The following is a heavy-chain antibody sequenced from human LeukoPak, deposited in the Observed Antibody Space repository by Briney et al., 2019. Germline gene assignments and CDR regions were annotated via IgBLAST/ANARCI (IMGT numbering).Heavy chain of an antibody. CDR2: IIPIFGTA. J-gene: IGHJ6*02. CDR3: ARELGICSSTSCYPREYYGMDV. Sequence: GASVKVSCKASGGTSSSYAISWVQQAPGQGLEWMGGIIPIFGTANYAQKFQGRVTITADESTSTAYMELSSLRSEDTAVYYCARELGICSSTSCYPREYYGMDVWGQGTTVTVSS. V-gene: IGHV1-69*01. D-gene: IGHD2-2*01. CDR1: GGTSSSYA.